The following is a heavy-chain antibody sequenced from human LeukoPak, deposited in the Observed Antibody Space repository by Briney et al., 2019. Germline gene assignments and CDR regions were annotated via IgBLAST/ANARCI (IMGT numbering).Heavy chain of an antibody. CDR3: ARETYYDYVWGSYYYYMDV. V-gene: IGHV4-61*02. Sequence: SETLSLTCTVSGDSISSGDYYWSWIRQPAGKGLEWIGRISSSGSTNYNPSLKSRVTISVDTSKNQFSLKLSSVTAADTAVYYCARETYYDYVWGSYYYYMDVWGKGTTVTISS. CDR2: ISSSGST. D-gene: IGHD3-16*01. CDR1: GDSISSGDYY. J-gene: IGHJ6*03.